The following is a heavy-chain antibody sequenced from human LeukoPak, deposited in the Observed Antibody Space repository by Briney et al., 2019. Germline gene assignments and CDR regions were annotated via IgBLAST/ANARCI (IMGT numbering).Heavy chain of an antibody. Sequence: ASVKVSCKASGGTFISYAISWVRQAPGQGLEWMGGIIPIFGTANYAQKFQGRVTITTDESTSTAYMELSSLRSEDTAVYYCACSGYYIHYFDYWGQGTLVTVSS. V-gene: IGHV1-69*05. CDR3: ACSGYYIHYFDY. CDR1: GGTFISYA. CDR2: IIPIFGTA. J-gene: IGHJ4*02. D-gene: IGHD3-22*01.